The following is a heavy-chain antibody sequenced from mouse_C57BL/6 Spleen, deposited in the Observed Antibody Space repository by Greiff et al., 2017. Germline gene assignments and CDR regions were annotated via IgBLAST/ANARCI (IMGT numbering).Heavy chain of an antibody. CDR2: ISYAGSN. D-gene: IGHD1-1*01. CDR1: GYSITSGYY. Sequence: DVQLQESGPGLVKPSQSLSLTCSVTGYSITSGYYWNWIRQFPGNKLEWMGYISYAGSNNYNPSLKNRISITRDTSKNQFFLKLNSVTTEDTATYYWARTYYYGSSRYIDVWGTGTTVTVSS. J-gene: IGHJ1*03. CDR3: ARTYYYGSSRYIDV. V-gene: IGHV3-6*01.